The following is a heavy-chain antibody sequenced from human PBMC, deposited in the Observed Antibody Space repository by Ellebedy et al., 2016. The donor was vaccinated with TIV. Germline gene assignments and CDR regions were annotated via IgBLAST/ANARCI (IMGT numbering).Heavy chain of an antibody. CDR1: GFTFSSYW. V-gene: IGHV3-74*01. Sequence: GESLKISCAASGFTFSSYWMHWVRQAPGKGLVWVSRINSDGSSTSYAVSVKGRFTISRDNAKNTLYLQMNSLRAEDTAVYYCVRDLHGADDYWGKGTLVTVSS. J-gene: IGHJ4*02. CDR3: VRDLHGADDY. D-gene: IGHD4-17*01. CDR2: INSDGSST.